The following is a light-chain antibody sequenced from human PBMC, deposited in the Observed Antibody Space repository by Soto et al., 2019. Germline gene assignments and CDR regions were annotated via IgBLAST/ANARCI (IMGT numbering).Light chain of an antibody. V-gene: IGKV3-20*01. J-gene: IGKJ1*01. CDR2: DAS. CDR1: QTVRNNY. Sequence: EFSLTQSPSTLSLSPGERATLCCRASQTVRNNYLAWYQQKPGQAPRLLIYDASSRATGIPDRFSGGGSGTDFTLTISRLEPEDFAVYYCQQYGSSPTWTFGQGTKVDIK. CDR3: QQYGSSPTWT.